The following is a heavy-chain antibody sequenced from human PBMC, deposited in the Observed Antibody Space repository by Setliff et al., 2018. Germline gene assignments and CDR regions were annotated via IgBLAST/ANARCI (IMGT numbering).Heavy chain of an antibody. V-gene: IGHV4-59*01. D-gene: IGHD6-19*01. CDR3: ARDSYGYSSGRVFGY. CDR1: GGSISSYY. CDR2: IYYSGST. J-gene: IGHJ4*02. Sequence: SETLSLTCTVSGGSISSYYWSWIRQPPGKGLEWIGYIYYSGSTNYNPSLKSRVTISVDTSKNQFSLKLSSVTAADTAVYYCARDSYGYSSGRVFGYWGQGTLVTVSS.